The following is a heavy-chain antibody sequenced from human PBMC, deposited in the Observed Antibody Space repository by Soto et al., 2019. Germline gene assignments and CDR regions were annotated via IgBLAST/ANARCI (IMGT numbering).Heavy chain of an antibody. CDR1: GYPFSDHY. V-gene: IGHV3-11*01. CDR3: ARGAWYCSSSSCYHF. Sequence: GGSLRLSCVASGYPFSDHYMSWMRQAPGKGLEWVSYISSSGTTIYYADSVKGRFTISRDNAKNLLYLQMDSLRAEDTAIYYCARGAWYCSSSSCYHFWGQGT. J-gene: IGHJ4*02. CDR2: ISSSGTTI. D-gene: IGHD2-2*01.